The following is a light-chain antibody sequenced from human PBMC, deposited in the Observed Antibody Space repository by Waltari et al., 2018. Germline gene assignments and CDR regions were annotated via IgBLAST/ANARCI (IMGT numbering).Light chain of an antibody. CDR3: QQYIAYPYT. CDR1: QDFNIY. V-gene: IGKV1-16*02. CDR2: AAS. Sequence: DIQMTQSPSSLSASVGDRVTITCRASQDFNIYLAWFQQRPGNAPKSLIYAASSLLSGVPSKFSCSGSGTDFTLTISSLQPEDCATYYCQQYIAYPYTFGQGTKLEI. J-gene: IGKJ2*01.